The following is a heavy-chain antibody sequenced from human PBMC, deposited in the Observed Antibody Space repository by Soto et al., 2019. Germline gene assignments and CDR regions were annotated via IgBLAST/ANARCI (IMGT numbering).Heavy chain of an antibody. CDR2: IKQDGSEK. D-gene: IGHD3-22*01. CDR3: ARLYFYDSSGYYPFDY. J-gene: IGHJ4*02. V-gene: IGHV3-7*04. Sequence: PGGSLRRSCAASGFTFSRYWMSWVRQAPGKGLEWLANIKQDGSEKYYVDSVKGRFTISRDNAKNSLYLQMNSLRAEDTAVYYCARLYFYDSSGYYPFDYWGQGTLVTVSS. CDR1: GFTFSRYW.